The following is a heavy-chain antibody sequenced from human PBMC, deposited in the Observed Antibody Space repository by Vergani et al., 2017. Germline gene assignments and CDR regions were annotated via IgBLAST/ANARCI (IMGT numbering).Heavy chain of an antibody. V-gene: IGHV1-69*01. Sequence: QVQLVQSGAEVKKPGASVKVSCKASGYTFTSYYMHWVRQAPGQGLEWMGGIIPIFGTANYAQKFQGRVTITADESTSTAYMELSSLRSEDTAVYYCAREYCSSTSCHFDYWGQGTLVTVSS. CDR1: GYTFTSYY. CDR2: IIPIFGTA. J-gene: IGHJ4*02. CDR3: AREYCSSTSCHFDY. D-gene: IGHD2-2*01.